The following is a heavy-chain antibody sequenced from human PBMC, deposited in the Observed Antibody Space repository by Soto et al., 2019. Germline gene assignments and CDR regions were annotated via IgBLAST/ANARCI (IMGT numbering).Heavy chain of an antibody. V-gene: IGHV3-74*01. D-gene: IGHD2-15*01. CDR1: GFTFSSYW. Sequence: TGGSVRLSCAASGFTFSSYWMHWVRQAPGKGLVWVSRINSDGSSTTYADSVKGRFTISRDNAKNSLYLQMNSLRAEDTAVYYCARVWDIVLKGDAFDIWGQGTMVTVSS. CDR3: ARVWDIVLKGDAFDI. J-gene: IGHJ3*02. CDR2: INSDGSST.